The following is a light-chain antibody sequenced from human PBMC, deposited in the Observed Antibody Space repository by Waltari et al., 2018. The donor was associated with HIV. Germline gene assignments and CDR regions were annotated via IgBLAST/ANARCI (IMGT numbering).Light chain of an antibody. V-gene: IGLV3-21*02. CDR2: DGS. J-gene: IGLJ1*01. CDR1: NIGSKS. CDR3: HVWDRSSDHHV. Sequence: SYVLTQPPSVSVAPGQAATIPCGGNNIGSKSVHWYQQKAGQAPVLVVYDGSDRPSGIPGRLSGSRSGNTATLTISRVEAGDEADYYCHVWDRSSDHHVFGTGTKVTVL.